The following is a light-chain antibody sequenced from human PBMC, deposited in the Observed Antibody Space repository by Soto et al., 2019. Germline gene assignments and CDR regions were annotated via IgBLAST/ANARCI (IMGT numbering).Light chain of an antibody. Sequence: EIVMTQSIATLSVSPVERATIYCSSSQSVSSNLAWYQQKPGQAPRLLIYGASTRATGIPARFSGSGSGTEFTLTISSLQSEDFAVYYCQQYNNWPPWTFGQGTKVDI. CDR2: GAS. V-gene: IGKV3-15*01. J-gene: IGKJ1*01. CDR3: QQYNNWPPWT. CDR1: QSVSSN.